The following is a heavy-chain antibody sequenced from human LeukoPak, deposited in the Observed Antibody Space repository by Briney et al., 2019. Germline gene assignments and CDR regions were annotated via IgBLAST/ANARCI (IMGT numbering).Heavy chain of an antibody. V-gene: IGHV1-18*01. CDR2: ISAYNGNT. CDR1: GYTFTSYG. CDR3: ARDRRGSGYSYGYYFDY. J-gene: IGHJ4*02. Sequence: ASVEVSCKASGYTFTSYGISWVRQAPGQGLEWMGWISAYNGNTNYAQKLQGRVTMTTDTSTSTAYMELRSLRSDDTAVYYCARDRRGSGYSYGYYFDYWGQGTLVTVSS. D-gene: IGHD5-18*01.